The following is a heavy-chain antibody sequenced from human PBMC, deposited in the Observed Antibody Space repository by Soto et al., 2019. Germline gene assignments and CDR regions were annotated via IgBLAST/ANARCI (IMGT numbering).Heavy chain of an antibody. V-gene: IGHV4-4*02. CDR3: ARGLITGSQYSGGWYYFDS. CDR1: GGSISSANW. J-gene: IGHJ4*02. D-gene: IGHD3-10*01. Sequence: SETLSLTCAVSGGSISSANWWNLVRQPPGKGLEWIGEIYHSGTTNYNPSLKSRVTISVDKSKNQFSLRLSSVTAADTAVYYCARGLITGSQYSGGWYYFDSWGQGTQVTVAS. CDR2: IYHSGTT.